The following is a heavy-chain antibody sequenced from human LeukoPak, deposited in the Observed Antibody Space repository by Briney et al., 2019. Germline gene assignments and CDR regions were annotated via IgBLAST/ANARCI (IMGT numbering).Heavy chain of an antibody. D-gene: IGHD2-2*01. CDR2: IYHSGST. CDR3: ARWAGDIVVVPAARDWFDP. V-gene: IGHV4-4*02. Sequence: PSETLSLTCAVSGGSISSSNWWSWVRQPPGKGLEWIGEIYHSGSTNYNPSLKSRVTISVDKSKNQFSLKPSSVSAADTAVYYCARWAGDIVVVPAARDWFDPWGQGTLVTVSS. CDR1: GGSISSSNW. J-gene: IGHJ5*02.